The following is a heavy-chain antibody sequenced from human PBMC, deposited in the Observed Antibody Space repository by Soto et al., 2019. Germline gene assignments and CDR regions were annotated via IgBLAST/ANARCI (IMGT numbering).Heavy chain of an antibody. CDR3: ARDLGGAASPDLVGY. J-gene: IGHJ4*02. D-gene: IGHD6-6*01. V-gene: IGHV1-2*04. CDR1: GYTFTGYY. CDR2: INPNSGGT. Sequence: ASVKVSCKASGYTFTGYYMHWVRQAPGQGLEWMGWINPNSGGTNYAQKFQGWVTMTRDTSISTAYMELSRLRSDDTAVYYCARDLGGAASPDLVGYWGQGTLVTVSS.